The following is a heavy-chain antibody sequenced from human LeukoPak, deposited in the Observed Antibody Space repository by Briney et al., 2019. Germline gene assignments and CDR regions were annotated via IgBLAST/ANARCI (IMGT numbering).Heavy chain of an antibody. D-gene: IGHD4-17*01. CDR1: GFTFSSYA. V-gene: IGHV3-30-3*01. J-gene: IGHJ4*02. CDR2: ISYDGSNK. CDR3: AKTSSDYGERFEH. Sequence: PGRSLRLSCAASGFTFSSYAMHWVRQAPGKGLEWVAVISYDGSNKYYADSVKGRFTISRDNSKNTLYLQMNSLRTEDTALYYCAKTSSDYGERFEHWGQGTLVTVSS.